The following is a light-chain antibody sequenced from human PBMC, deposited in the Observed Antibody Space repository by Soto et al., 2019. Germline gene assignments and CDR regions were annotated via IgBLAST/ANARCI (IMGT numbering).Light chain of an antibody. CDR3: SSYTTSSTVV. CDR2: DVS. Sequence: QAVVTQPASVSGSPGQSITISCTGTSSDVGSYNYVSWYQQHPGKAPKLMIYDVSNRPSGVSNRFSGSKSANTASLTISGLQAEDEADYYCSSYTTSSTVVFGGGTKVTVL. CDR1: SSDVGSYNY. V-gene: IGLV2-14*01. J-gene: IGLJ3*02.